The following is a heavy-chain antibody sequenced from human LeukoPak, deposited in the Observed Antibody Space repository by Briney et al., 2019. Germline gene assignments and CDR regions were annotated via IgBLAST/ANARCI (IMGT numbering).Heavy chain of an antibody. Sequence: SETLSLTCAVYGGSFSGYYWSWIRQPPGKGLEWIGEINHSGSTNYNPSLKSRVTISVDTSKNQLSLKLSSVTAADTAVYYCARGGRWLQISIFDYWGRGTLVTVSS. CDR2: INHSGST. J-gene: IGHJ4*02. V-gene: IGHV4-34*01. CDR1: GGSFSGYY. CDR3: ARGGRWLQISIFDY. D-gene: IGHD5-24*01.